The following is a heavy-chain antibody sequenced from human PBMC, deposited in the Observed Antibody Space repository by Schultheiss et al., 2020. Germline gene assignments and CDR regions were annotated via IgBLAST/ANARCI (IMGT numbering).Heavy chain of an antibody. CDR2: ISYDGSNK. D-gene: IGHD1-26*01. CDR1: GFTFSSYG. CDR3: VRCVGVPPHYYYGMDV. Sequence: GGSLRLSCAASGFTFSSYGMHWVRQAPGKGLEWVAVISYDGSNKYYADSVKGRFTISRDNSKNTLYLQMNSLRAEDTAVYYCVRCVGVPPHYYYGMDVWGQGTAVTVSS. J-gene: IGHJ6*02. V-gene: IGHV3-33*05.